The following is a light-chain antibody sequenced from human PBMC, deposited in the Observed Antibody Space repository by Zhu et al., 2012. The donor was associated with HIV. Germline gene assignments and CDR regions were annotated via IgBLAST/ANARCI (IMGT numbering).Light chain of an antibody. J-gene: IGKJ2*03. V-gene: IGKV3-15*01. CDR3: QQHNNWPPDS. CDR1: QSVSNN. Sequence: EIVMTQSPAILSVSPGERATLFCRASQSVSNNLAWYQQRPGQAPRLPARFSGSGSGTEFTLTISSMQSEDFAVYYCQQHNNWPPDSFGQGTKLEI.